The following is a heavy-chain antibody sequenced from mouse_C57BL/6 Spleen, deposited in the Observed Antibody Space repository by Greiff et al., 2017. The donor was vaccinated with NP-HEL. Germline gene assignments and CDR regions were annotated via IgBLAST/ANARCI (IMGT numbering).Heavy chain of an antibody. V-gene: IGHV1-80*01. J-gene: IGHJ1*03. CDR1: GYAFSSYW. Sequence: QVQLQQSGAELVKPGASVKISCKASGYAFSSYWMNWVKQRPGKGLEWIGQIYPGDGDTNYNGKFKGKATLTADKSSSTAYMQLSSLTSEDSAVYFCASPQRTVDWYFDVWGTGTTVTVSS. CDR3: ASPQRTVDWYFDV. CDR2: IYPGDGDT. D-gene: IGHD1-1*01.